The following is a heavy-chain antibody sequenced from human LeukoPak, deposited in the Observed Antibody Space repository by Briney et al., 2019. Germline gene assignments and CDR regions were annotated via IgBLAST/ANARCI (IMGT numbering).Heavy chain of an antibody. V-gene: IGHV3-15*07. D-gene: IGHD3-3*01. CDR3: TRGEYDFWSGHYYFDY. Sequence: GGSLRLSCAASGFTFSNAWMNWVRQAPGKGLEWVGRIKSKADDGTTDYAAPVKGRFTISRDDSKNMLFLQMSSLKAEDTAVYYCTRGEYDFWSGHYYFDYWGQGAPVTVSS. J-gene: IGHJ4*02. CDR2: IKSKADDGTT. CDR1: GFTFSNAW.